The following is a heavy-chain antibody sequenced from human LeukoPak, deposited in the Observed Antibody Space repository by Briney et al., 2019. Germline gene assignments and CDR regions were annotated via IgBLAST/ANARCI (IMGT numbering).Heavy chain of an antibody. J-gene: IGHJ4*02. V-gene: IGHV3-30*18. CDR1: GFTFSSYW. Sequence: GGSLRLSCVASGFTFSSYWVHWVRQAPGKGLEWVAVISYDGSNKYYADSVKGRFTISRDNSKNTLYLQMNSLRAEDTAVYYCAKDSTHRIAAFDYWGQGTLVTVSS. CDR3: AKDSTHRIAAFDY. CDR2: ISYDGSNK. D-gene: IGHD6-13*01.